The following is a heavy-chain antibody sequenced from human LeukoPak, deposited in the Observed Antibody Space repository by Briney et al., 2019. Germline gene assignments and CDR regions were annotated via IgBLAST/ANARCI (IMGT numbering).Heavy chain of an antibody. CDR1: GFTFSSYA. CDR3: ARGSKNDNVIVPARYRFDP. D-gene: IGHD2-2*01. V-gene: IGHV3-30*04. J-gene: IGHJ5*02. CDR2: ISYDGSNK. Sequence: GRSLRLSCAASGFTFSSYAMHWVRQAPGKGLEWVAVISYDGSNKYYADSVKGRFTISRDNSKNTLYLQMNSLRAEDTAVYYCARGSKNDNVIVPARYRFDPWGQGTLGTVPS.